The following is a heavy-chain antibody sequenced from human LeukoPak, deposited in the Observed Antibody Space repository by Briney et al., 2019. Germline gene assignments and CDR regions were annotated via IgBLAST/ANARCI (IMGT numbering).Heavy chain of an antibody. J-gene: IGHJ3*02. D-gene: IGHD3-9*01. CDR1: GFTFDDYA. Sequence: GGSLRLSCAASGFTFDDYAVHWVRQAPGKGLEWVSLISWVGGSTYYADSVKGRFTISRDNSKNSLYLHMNSLRAADTALYYFAKDIHGCAGSFDIWGQGTMVTVSS. CDR2: ISWVGGST. CDR3: AKDIHGCAGSFDI. V-gene: IGHV3-43D*03.